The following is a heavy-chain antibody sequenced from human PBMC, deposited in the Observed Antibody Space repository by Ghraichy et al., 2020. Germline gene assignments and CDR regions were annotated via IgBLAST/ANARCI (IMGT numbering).Heavy chain of an antibody. CDR1: GYTFTSHY. V-gene: IGHV1-46*01. Sequence: ASVKVSCKASGYTFTSHYMHCVRQAPGQGLEWMGMINPSGGSTTYAQKFHDRVTMTRDTSTSTVYMELNSLRSEDTAVYYCASSSDSSGYFTLAYWGQGTLVTVSS. CDR2: INPSGGST. CDR3: ASSSDSSGYFTLAY. D-gene: IGHD3-22*01. J-gene: IGHJ4*02.